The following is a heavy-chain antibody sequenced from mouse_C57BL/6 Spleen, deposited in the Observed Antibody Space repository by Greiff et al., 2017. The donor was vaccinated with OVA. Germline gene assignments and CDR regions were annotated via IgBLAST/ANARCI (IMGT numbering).Heavy chain of an antibody. J-gene: IGHJ2*01. CDR1: GYTFTSYW. CDR3: AREGDYYGSDFDY. CDR2: IDPSDSET. Sequence: QVQLQQPGAELVRPGSSVKLSCKASGYTFTSYWMHWVKQRPIQGLEWIGNIDPSDSETHYNQKFKDKATLTVDKSSSTAYMQLSSLTSEDSAVYYCAREGDYYGSDFDYWGQGTTLTVSS. V-gene: IGHV1-52*01. D-gene: IGHD1-1*01.